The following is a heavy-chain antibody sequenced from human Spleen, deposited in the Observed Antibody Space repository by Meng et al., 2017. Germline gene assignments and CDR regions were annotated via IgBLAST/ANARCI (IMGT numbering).Heavy chain of an antibody. J-gene: IGHJ4*02. V-gene: IGHV1-46*01. CDR2: INPSCEST. D-gene: IGHD2-8*02. Sequence: ASVKVSCKASGGTFSSYAISWVRQAPGQGLEWMGIINPSCESTTYAQKFQGGVTMTRGTSTRTVYMELSSLRSEVTAVDYCASHCTSVCKLWGQGTLVTVSS. CDR1: GGTFSSYA. CDR3: ASHCTSVCKL.